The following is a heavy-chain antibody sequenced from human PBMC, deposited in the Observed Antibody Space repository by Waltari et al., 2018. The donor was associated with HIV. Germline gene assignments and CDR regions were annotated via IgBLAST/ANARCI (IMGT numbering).Heavy chain of an antibody. D-gene: IGHD3-3*01. CDR2: IYYSGST. V-gene: IGHV4-39*07. Sequence: QLQLQESGPGLVKPSETLSLTCTVSGGSISSSSYYWGWIRQPPGKGLEWIGSIYYSGSTYYNPSLKSRVTISVDTSKNQFSLKLSSVTAADTAVYYCARDPSITIFGVDPYYYYGMDVWGQGTTVTVSS. CDR3: ARDPSITIFGVDPYYYYGMDV. J-gene: IGHJ6*02. CDR1: GGSISSSSYY.